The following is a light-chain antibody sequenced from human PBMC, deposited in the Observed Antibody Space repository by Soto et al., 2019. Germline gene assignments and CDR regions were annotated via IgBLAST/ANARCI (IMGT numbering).Light chain of an antibody. CDR2: WAS. CDR1: QSVLYSPNNKNS. CDR3: QQYYRTPPT. Sequence: DIVMTQSPDSLAVSLGERATINCKSSQSVLYSPNNKNSLAWYQQKPGQTPKLFIYWASIREYGVPDRFIGSGSGTDFTLTISSLQAEDVAVYYCQQYYRTPPTFGQGTKVEIK. V-gene: IGKV4-1*01. J-gene: IGKJ1*01.